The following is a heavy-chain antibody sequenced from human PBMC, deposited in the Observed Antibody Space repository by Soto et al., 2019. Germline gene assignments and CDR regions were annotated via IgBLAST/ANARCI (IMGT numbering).Heavy chain of an antibody. CDR1: GFTFSDYA. Sequence: VQLVESGGGVVQPGRSLRLSCAASGFTFSDYAMHWVRQAPGKGLEWVAVVSHDGRNTHYADSVKGRFTISRDSSKHTVSLEMTSLRAEDTAVYSGAKGGGRGLVTSDFNSWGQGALVTVSS. J-gene: IGHJ4*02. CDR3: AKGGGRGLVTSDFNS. CDR2: VSHDGRNT. D-gene: IGHD6-19*01. V-gene: IGHV3-30*18.